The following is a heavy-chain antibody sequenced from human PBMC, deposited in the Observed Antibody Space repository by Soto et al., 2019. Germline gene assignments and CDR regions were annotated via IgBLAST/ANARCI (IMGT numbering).Heavy chain of an antibody. Sequence: EVQLVESGGGVVQPGESLRLSCAASGFTFSHYWMTWVRQAPGKGLEWVANMKEDGSEKNYVDSVKGRFTISRDNAKNSLYLQMNSLRAEDTAMYYCARGRSESDYWGQGTLVTVSS. CDR1: GFTFSHYW. D-gene: IGHD1-26*01. CDR3: ARGRSESDY. V-gene: IGHV3-7*01. J-gene: IGHJ4*02. CDR2: MKEDGSEK.